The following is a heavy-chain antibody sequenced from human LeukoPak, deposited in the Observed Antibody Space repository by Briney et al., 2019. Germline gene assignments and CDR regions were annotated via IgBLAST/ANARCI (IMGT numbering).Heavy chain of an antibody. J-gene: IGHJ4*02. CDR2: IYSGGST. Sequence: GGSLRLSCAASGFTVSSNYMSWVRQAPGKGLEWVSVIYSGGSTYYADSVKGRFTISRDNSKSTLYLQMNSLRAEDTAVYYCAKDAGELSYGDYHFDYWGQGTLVTVSS. V-gene: IGHV3-53*01. D-gene: IGHD4-17*01. CDR1: GFTVSSNY. CDR3: AKDAGELSYGDYHFDY.